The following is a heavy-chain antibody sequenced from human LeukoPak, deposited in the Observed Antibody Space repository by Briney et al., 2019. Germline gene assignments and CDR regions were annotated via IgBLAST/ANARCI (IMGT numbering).Heavy chain of an antibody. CDR1: GFIFSDYS. Sequence: GGSLKLSCAASGFIFSDYSMNWVRQAPGKGLEWVSYISSSSSTVYYADSVKGRFTISRDNAKNSLYLQMNSLRDEDTAVYYCARVYYDSSGYSYFDYWGQGTLVTVSS. V-gene: IGHV3-48*02. CDR3: ARVYYDSSGYSYFDY. CDR2: ISSSSSTV. J-gene: IGHJ4*02. D-gene: IGHD3-22*01.